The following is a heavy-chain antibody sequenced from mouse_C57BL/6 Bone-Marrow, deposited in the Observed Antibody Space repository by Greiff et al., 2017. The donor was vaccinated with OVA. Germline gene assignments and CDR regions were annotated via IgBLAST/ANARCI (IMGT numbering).Heavy chain of an antibody. D-gene: IGHD1-1*01. V-gene: IGHV14-3*01. CDR2: IDPANGNT. CDR1: GFNIKNTY. Sequence: VQLQQSVAELVRPGASVKLSCTASGFNIKNTYMHWVKQRPEQGLEWIGRIDPANGNTKYAPKFQGKATITADTSSNTAYLQLSSLTSEDTAIYYCARSVYYDGSSYDWYFDVWGTGTTVTVAS. CDR3: ARSVYYDGSSYDWYFDV. J-gene: IGHJ1*03.